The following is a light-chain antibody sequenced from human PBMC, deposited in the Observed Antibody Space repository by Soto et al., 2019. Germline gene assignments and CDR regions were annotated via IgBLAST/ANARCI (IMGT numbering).Light chain of an antibody. CDR2: DVS. Sequence: QSALTQPASVSGCPGQSITISCTGTSSDGGGYNYVSWYQQHPGKAPKLMIYDVSNRPSGVSNRFSGSKSGNTASLTISGLQAEDEADYYCSSYTSSSTPGVFGGGTKLTVL. CDR1: SSDGGGYNY. CDR3: SSYTSSSTPGV. J-gene: IGLJ3*02. V-gene: IGLV2-14*01.